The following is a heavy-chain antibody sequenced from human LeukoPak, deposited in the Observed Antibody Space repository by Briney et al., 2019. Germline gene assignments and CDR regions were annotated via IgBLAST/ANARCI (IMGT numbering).Heavy chain of an antibody. CDR2: IDPSDSYP. V-gene: IGHV5-10-1*01. CDR3: ARRVSSSGWFDP. J-gene: IGHJ5*02. Sequence: GRIDPSDSYPNYSPSFQGHVTISADKSISTAYLQWSSLKASDTAMYYCARRVSSSGWFDPWGQGTLVTVSS. D-gene: IGHD6-6*01.